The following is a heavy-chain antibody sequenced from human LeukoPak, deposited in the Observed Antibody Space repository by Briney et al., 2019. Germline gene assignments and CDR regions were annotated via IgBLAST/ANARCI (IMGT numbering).Heavy chain of an antibody. J-gene: IGHJ4*02. CDR2: IYYIGST. V-gene: IGHV4-61*01. D-gene: IGHD3-22*01. CDR1: GDSLSRSSYY. CDR3: ARYYDRTGSFDY. Sequence: SETPSLTRTVPGDSLSRSSYYWTWIRHPPGRGMEWIGYIYYIGSTNYNPSLRSRLTMSVDTSKNQFSLRLSSVIVADTAVYYCARYYDRTGSFDYWGQGTLVTVSS.